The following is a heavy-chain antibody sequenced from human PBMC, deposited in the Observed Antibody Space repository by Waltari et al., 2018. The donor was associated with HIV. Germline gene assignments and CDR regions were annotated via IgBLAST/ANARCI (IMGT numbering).Heavy chain of an antibody. D-gene: IGHD6-19*01. Sequence: EVQLVESGGGLVQPGRSLRLSCAASGFTFDDYAMPWVRQAPGKGLEWVSGISWNSGSTGYADSVKGRFTISRDNAKNSLYLQMNSLRAEDTALYYCAKDTHSSGWYGELVYWGQGTLVTVSS. J-gene: IGHJ4*02. CDR1: GFTFDDYA. CDR2: ISWNSGST. V-gene: IGHV3-9*01. CDR3: AKDTHSSGWYGELVY.